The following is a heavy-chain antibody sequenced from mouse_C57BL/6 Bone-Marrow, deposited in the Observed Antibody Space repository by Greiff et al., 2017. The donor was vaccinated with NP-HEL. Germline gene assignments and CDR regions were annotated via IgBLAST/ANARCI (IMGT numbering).Heavy chain of an antibody. CDR2: IYPGSGST. Sequence: QVQLQQPGAELVKPGASVKMSCKASGYTFTSYWITWVKQRPGQGLEWIGDIYPGSGSTNYNEKFKSKATLTVDTSSSTAYMQLSSLTSEASAVYYCARGGIYYGNYFYWYFDVWGTGTTVTVSS. J-gene: IGHJ1*03. V-gene: IGHV1-55*01. CDR3: ARGGIYYGNYFYWYFDV. CDR1: GYTFTSYW. D-gene: IGHD2-1*01.